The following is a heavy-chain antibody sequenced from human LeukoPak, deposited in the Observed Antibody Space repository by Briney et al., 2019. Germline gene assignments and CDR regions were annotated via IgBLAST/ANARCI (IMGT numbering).Heavy chain of an antibody. J-gene: IGHJ5*02. CDR3: ARAVAGVHWLDP. Sequence: PGGSLRLSCAASGFTFSSYGLHWVRQGPGKGLEWVSGIDTAGDTYYPDSVKGRFTMSRENGKNSLYLQMNSLRAGDTAVYYCARAVAGVHWLDPWGQGTLVTVSS. V-gene: IGHV3-13*01. CDR1: GFTFSSYG. CDR2: IDTAGDT. D-gene: IGHD6-19*01.